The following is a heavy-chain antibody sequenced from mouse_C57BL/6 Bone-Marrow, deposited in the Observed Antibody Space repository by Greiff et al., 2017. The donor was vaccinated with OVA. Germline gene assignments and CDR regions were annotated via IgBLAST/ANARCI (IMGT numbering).Heavy chain of an antibody. J-gene: IGHJ1*03. CDR3: SEDSAVDYCASGTYYGRGDWYFDV. Sequence: QVQLQQSGPELARPWASVKISCQAFYTFSRRVHFAIRDTNYWMQWVKQRPGQGLEWIGAIYPGNGDTSYNQKFKGKATLTADKSSSTAYMQLSSLTSEDSAVDYCASGTYYGRGDWYFDVWGTGTTVTVSS. CDR2: GQGLEWIG. CDR1: YTFSRRVH. D-gene: IGHD1-1*01. V-gene: IGHV1-87*01.